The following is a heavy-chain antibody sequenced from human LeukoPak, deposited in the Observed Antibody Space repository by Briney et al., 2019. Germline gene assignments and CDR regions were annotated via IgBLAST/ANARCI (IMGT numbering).Heavy chain of an antibody. CDR3: AKLGSGRSDDAFDI. Sequence: GGSLRLSCAACGFTFSSYGMHWVRQAPGKGLEWVAVISYDGSNKYYADSVKGRFTISRDNSKNTLYLQMNSLRAEDTAVFYCAKLGSGRSDDAFDIWGQGTMVTVSS. CDR1: GFTFSSYG. V-gene: IGHV3-30*18. CDR2: ISYDGSNK. J-gene: IGHJ3*02. D-gene: IGHD3-10*01.